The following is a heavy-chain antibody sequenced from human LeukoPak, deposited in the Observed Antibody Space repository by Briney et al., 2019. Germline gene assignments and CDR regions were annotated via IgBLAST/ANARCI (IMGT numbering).Heavy chain of an antibody. CDR3: ARDRRYCSSTSCYRFDY. V-gene: IGHV1-18*01. CDR2: ISAYNGNL. CDR1: GFTFITSG. Sequence: GASVKVSCKASGFTFITSGISWVRQAPGQGLEWMGWISAYNGNLNYAQKLQGRVTMTTDTSTSTAYMELRSLRSDDTAVYYCARDRRYCSSTSCYRFDYWGQGTLVTVSS. D-gene: IGHD2-2*01. J-gene: IGHJ4*02.